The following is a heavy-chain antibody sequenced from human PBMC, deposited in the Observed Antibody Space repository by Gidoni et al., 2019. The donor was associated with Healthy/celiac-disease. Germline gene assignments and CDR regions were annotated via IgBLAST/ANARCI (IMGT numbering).Heavy chain of an antibody. Sequence: QVQLQEWGPGLVKPSATLSLTCTVSGGSVSSGSYYWSWIRQPPGKGLEWIGYIDYSGSTNYNPSLKSLVNISVDTSKNQFSLKLSSVTAADTAVYYCAIGRYDCWSASTPFDYWGQGTLFTVSS. D-gene: IGHD3-3*01. CDR3: AIGRYDCWSASTPFDY. J-gene: IGHJ4*02. CDR1: GGSVSSGSYY. V-gene: IGHV4-61*01. CDR2: IDYSGST.